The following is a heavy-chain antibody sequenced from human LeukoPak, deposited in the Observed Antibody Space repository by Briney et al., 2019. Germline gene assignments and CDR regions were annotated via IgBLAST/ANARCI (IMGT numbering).Heavy chain of an antibody. J-gene: IGHJ4*02. Sequence: SETLSLTCTVSGGAIRSHYWNWIRQPAGKGLEWVGRIYSSGYTNDNPFLKSRITMSVDMSKNQFSLRLNSVTAADTAVYYCARGEHSVDSWGQGMLVTVSS. CDR1: GGAIRSHY. V-gene: IGHV4-4*07. D-gene: IGHD1/OR15-1a*01. CDR2: IYSSGYT. CDR3: ARGEHSVDS.